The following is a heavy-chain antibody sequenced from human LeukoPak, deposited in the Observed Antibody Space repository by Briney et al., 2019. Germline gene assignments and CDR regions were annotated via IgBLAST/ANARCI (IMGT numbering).Heavy chain of an antibody. CDR1: GGSISSSSYY. V-gene: IGHV4-39*01. D-gene: IGHD4-4*01. CDR3: VGRRGDDDYRPEY. CDR2: IYYSGST. Sequence: PSETLSLTCTVSGGSISSSSYYWGWIRQPPGKGLEWIGSIYYSGSTYYNPSLKSRVTISVDTSKNQFSLKLSSVTAAETAVYYCVGRRGDDDYRPEYWGQGILVTVSS. J-gene: IGHJ4*02.